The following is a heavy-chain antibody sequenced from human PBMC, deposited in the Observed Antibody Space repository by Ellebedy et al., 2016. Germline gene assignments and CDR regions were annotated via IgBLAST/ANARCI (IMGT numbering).Heavy chain of an antibody. CDR3: ARGLYYYDSSGSGMYYFDY. J-gene: IGHJ4*02. Sequence: SETLSLTCAVYDGSFSGYYWSWIRQPPGKGLEWIGEINHSGSTNYNPSLKSRVTISVDTSKNQFSLRLSSVTAADTAVYYCARGLYYYDSSGSGMYYFDYWGQGTLVTVSS. CDR1: DGSFSGYY. CDR2: INHSGST. V-gene: IGHV4-34*01. D-gene: IGHD3-22*01.